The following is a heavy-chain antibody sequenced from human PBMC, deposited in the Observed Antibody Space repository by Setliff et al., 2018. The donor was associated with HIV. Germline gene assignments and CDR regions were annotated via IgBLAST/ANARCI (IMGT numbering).Heavy chain of an antibody. J-gene: IGHJ6*04. D-gene: IGHD3-10*01. CDR1: GGSFSGYY. CDR3: ARLRYGSGIPLDV. Sequence: SETLSLTCAVYGGSFSGYYWSWIRQPPGKGLEWIGEINHSGSTNYNPSLKSRVTISVDTSKNQFSLKLSSVTAADTAVYYCARLRYGSGIPLDVWGTGISVTVSS. CDR2: INHSGST. V-gene: IGHV4-34*01.